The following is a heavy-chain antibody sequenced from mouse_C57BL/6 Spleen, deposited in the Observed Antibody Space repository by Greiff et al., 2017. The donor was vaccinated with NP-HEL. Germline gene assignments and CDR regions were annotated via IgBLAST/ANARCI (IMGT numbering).Heavy chain of an antibody. CDR1: GYAFTNYL. D-gene: IGHD2-3*01. Sequence: VQLQQSGAELVRPGTSVKVSCKASGYAFTNYLIEWVKQRPGQGLEWIGVINPGSGGTNYNEKFKGKATLTADKSSSTAYMQLSSLTSEDSAVYFCAKIYDGYYYAMYYWGQGTSVTVSS. CDR3: AKIYDGYYYAMYY. V-gene: IGHV1-54*01. J-gene: IGHJ4*01. CDR2: INPGSGGT.